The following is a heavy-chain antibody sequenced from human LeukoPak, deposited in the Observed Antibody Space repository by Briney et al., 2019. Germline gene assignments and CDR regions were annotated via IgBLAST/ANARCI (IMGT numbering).Heavy chain of an antibody. V-gene: IGHV1-18*01. CDR1: GYTFSSYG. CDR2: ISAYSGNT. D-gene: IGHD3-22*01. Sequence: ASGKVSCKAFGYTFSSYGISWVRQAPGQGLEWMGWISAYSGNTNYAQKLQGRVTMTADTSTNTAYMELRSLRSDDTAVYYCARGHPGYYDNSGYLPLDYWGQGTLVTASS. CDR3: ARGHPGYYDNSGYLPLDY. J-gene: IGHJ4*02.